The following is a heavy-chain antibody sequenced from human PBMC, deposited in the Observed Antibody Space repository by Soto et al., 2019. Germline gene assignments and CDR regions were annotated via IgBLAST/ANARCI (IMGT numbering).Heavy chain of an antibody. CDR1: GGTFSSYA. D-gene: IGHD3-10*01. J-gene: IGHJ4*02. CDR2: IIPIFGTA. CDR3: ARDGYYGSGSYYEKP. V-gene: IGHV1-69*13. Sequence: ASVKVSFKASGGTFSSYAISWVRQAPGQGLEWMGGIIPIFGTANYAQKFQGRVTITADESTSTAYMELSSLRSEDTAVYYCARDGYYGSGSYYEKPWGQGTLVTVSS.